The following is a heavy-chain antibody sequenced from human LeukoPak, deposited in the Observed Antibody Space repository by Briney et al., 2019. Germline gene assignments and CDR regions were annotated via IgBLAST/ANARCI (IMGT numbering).Heavy chain of an antibody. CDR3: ARVTGYMVEDYFDY. Sequence: SETLSLTCTVSGGTISSSSYYWGWIRQPPGKGLEWIGSIYYSGSTYYIPSLKSRVTISVDTSKNRFSLRLSSVTAADTAVYYCARVTGYMVEDYFDYWGQGTLVTVSS. CDR1: GGTISSSSYY. J-gene: IGHJ4*02. V-gene: IGHV4-39*07. CDR2: IYYSGST. D-gene: IGHD6-13*01.